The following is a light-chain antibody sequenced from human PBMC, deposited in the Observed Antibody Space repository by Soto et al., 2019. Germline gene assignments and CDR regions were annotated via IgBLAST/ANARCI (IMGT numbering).Light chain of an antibody. V-gene: IGLV8-61*01. CDR1: SGSVSTTYY. Sequence: QTVVTQEPSFSVSPGGTVTLTCALSSGSVSTTYYPNWYQQTPGQAPRTLIYNTNTRSSGVPDRFSGSILGNKAALTITGAQADDECDYYCVLYVGSGVLFGGGTTLTVL. CDR3: VLYVGSGVL. CDR2: NTN. J-gene: IGLJ2*01.